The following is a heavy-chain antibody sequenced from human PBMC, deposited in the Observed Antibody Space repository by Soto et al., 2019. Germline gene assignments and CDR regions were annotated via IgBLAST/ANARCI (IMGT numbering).Heavy chain of an antibody. V-gene: IGHV3-74*01. CDR1: GFTFSSYW. D-gene: IGHD6-6*01. CDR3: ARTYSSSAVNYYYYYGMDV. Sequence: GGSLRLSCAASGFTFSSYWMHWVRQAPGKGLVWVSRINSDGSSTSYADSVKGRFTISRDNAKNTLYLQMNSLRAEDTAVYYCARTYSSSAVNYYYYYGMDVWGQGTTVTVSS. J-gene: IGHJ6*02. CDR2: INSDGSST.